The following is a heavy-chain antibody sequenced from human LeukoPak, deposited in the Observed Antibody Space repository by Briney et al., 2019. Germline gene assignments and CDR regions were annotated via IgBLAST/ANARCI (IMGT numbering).Heavy chain of an antibody. D-gene: IGHD1-14*01. Sequence: GGSLRLSCAASGLTFSSHWMHWVRQAPGKGLEWVSVIYSGGSTYYADSVKGRFTISRDNSKNTLYLQMNSLRAEDTAVYYCARDRTRDYYYGMDVWGQGTTVTVSS. V-gene: IGHV3-53*01. CDR2: IYSGGST. J-gene: IGHJ6*02. CDR1: GLTFSSHW. CDR3: ARDRTRDYYYGMDV.